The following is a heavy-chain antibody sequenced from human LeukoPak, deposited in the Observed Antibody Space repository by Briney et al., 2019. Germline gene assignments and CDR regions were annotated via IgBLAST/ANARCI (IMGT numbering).Heavy chain of an antibody. Sequence: PSETLSLTCTVSGASISSYYWSWIRQPPGKGLEWIGYIYHSGSTNYNPSLKSRVTISLDTSKNQFSLKLSSVTAADTAVYYCARDPGPYCTTTTCYVDYWGQGTLVTVSS. CDR3: ARDPGPYCTTTTCYVDY. D-gene: IGHD2-2*01. CDR1: GASISSYY. CDR2: IYHSGST. V-gene: IGHV4-59*01. J-gene: IGHJ4*02.